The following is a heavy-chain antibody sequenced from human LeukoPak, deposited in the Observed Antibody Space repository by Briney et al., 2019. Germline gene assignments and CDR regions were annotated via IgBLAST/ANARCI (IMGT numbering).Heavy chain of an antibody. CDR2: INPYSGAT. CDR1: GYTFTGYY. Sequence: GASVKVSCKASGYTFTGYYMHWVRQAPGQGLEWMGWINPYSGATNYAQKFQGRVTMTRDTSISTAYMELSRLRSDDTAVYYCAREQTDSYYPLDYWGQGTLVTVSS. D-gene: IGHD3-10*01. J-gene: IGHJ4*02. V-gene: IGHV1-2*02. CDR3: AREQTDSYYPLDY.